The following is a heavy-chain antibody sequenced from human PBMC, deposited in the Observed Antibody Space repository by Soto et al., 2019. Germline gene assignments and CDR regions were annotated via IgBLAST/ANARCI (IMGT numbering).Heavy chain of an antibody. D-gene: IGHD2-15*01. CDR1: GFTFSSYG. CDR2: ISYDGSNE. Sequence: GGSMRRSCAASGFTFSSYGMHWVRPAPGKGLAWEAFISYDGSNEYYADSVKGRFTISRENSKNTLYLQMNGLRAEDTAVYYCTKAINPRVVGNWLDPWGQGTLVTVSS. V-gene: IGHV3-30*18. CDR3: TKAINPRVVGNWLDP. J-gene: IGHJ5*02.